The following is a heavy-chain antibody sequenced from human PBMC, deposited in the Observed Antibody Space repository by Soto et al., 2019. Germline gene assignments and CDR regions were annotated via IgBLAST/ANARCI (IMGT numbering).Heavy chain of an antibody. CDR1: GFTFSDYY. J-gene: IGHJ5*02. CDR3: ARDLSPYSDYYAESTSETWFDP. V-gene: IGHV3-11*01. Sequence: GSLRLSCAASGFTFSDYYMSWLRQPPGKGLEWVSYISKSGSIIHFADSVKGRFAISRDNAKNTLYLQMSSLRAEDTALYYCARDLSPYSDYYAESTSETWFDPWGQGTLVTVSS. D-gene: IGHD3-16*01. CDR2: ISKSGSII.